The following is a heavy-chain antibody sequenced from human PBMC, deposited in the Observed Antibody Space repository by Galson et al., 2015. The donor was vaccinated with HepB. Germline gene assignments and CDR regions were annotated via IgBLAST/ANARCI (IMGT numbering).Heavy chain of an antibody. CDR2: ISGSGGST. Sequence: SLRLSCAASGFTFSSYAMSWVRQAPGKGLEWVSAISGSGGSTYYADSVKGRFTISRDNSKNTLYLQVNSLRAEDTAVYYCANERYLDSSGWHNDAFDIWGQGTMVTVSS. J-gene: IGHJ3*02. CDR1: GFTFSSYA. V-gene: IGHV3-23*01. CDR3: ANERYLDSSGWHNDAFDI. D-gene: IGHD6-19*01.